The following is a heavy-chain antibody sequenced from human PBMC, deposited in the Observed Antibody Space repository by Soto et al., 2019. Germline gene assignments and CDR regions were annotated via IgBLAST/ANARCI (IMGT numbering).Heavy chain of an antibody. D-gene: IGHD1-26*01. J-gene: IGHJ6*02. CDR2: IYYSGAA. CDR1: GGSIDSGGYY. Sequence: QVQLKESGPGLVQPSQTLSLTCTVSGGSIDSGGYYWSWIRQYPGKGLEWIGYIYYSGAAYYNPSLKSRVSISVDMFKNQFSLKVNSVTAADTAVYYCATAIVGADNNRQRGHCYGLDVWGQGTTVTVSS. V-gene: IGHV4-31*03. CDR3: ATAIVGADNNRQRGHCYGLDV.